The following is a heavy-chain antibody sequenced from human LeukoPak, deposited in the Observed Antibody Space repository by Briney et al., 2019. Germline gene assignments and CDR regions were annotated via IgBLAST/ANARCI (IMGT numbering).Heavy chain of an antibody. V-gene: IGHV3-48*03. CDR1: GFTFSSYE. CDR3: ARVKQLVLRYMDV. J-gene: IGHJ6*03. CDR2: VSSSGSTI. Sequence: GGSLRLSCAASGFTFSSYEMNWVRQAPGKGLEWVSCVSSSGSTIYYADSVKGRFTISRDNAKNSLYLQMNSLRAEDTAVYYCARVKQLVLRYMDVWGKGATVTISS. D-gene: IGHD6-13*01.